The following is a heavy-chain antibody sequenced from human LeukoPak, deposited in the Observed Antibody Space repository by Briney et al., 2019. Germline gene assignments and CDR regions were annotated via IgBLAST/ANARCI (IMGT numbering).Heavy chain of an antibody. CDR3: ATDDRCTGSNCLFDY. CDR2: FDPVDGET. J-gene: IGHJ4*02. CDR1: GYTLTELS. V-gene: IGHV1-24*01. D-gene: IGHD2-8*02. Sequence: GASVKVSCKVSGYTLTELSMHWVRQAPGKGLEYMGGFDPVDGETIYAQKFQGRVTMTEDTSTDTTYMELGSLSSEDTAVYYCATDDRCTGSNCLFDYWGQGTLVTVSS.